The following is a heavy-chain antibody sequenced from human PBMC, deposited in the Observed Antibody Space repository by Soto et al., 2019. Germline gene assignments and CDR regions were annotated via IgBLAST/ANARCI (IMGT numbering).Heavy chain of an antibody. J-gene: IGHJ4*02. V-gene: IGHV4-59*01. CDR1: GGSISSFY. CDR2: IYYTGTT. CDR3: ARSNWNFPFEY. D-gene: IGHD1-7*01. Sequence: HVQLEESGPRLVKPSETLSLTCTISGGSISSFYWNWIRQAPGKGLEWIGYIYYTGTTNYNPSLKSRITMSLDTSKDEFSLNLTSVTAADTAVYYCARSNWNFPFEYWGQGTLVTVSS.